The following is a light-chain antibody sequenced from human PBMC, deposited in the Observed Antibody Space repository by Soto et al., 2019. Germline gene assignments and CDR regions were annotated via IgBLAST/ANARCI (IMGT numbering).Light chain of an antibody. Sequence: DIVLTQTPLSLSVTPGQPASISCKPSQSLLHSDGKTYLYWYLQKPGHPPQLMIYEVSNRFSGIPARFSGSGSGTDFTLTISSLEPEDFAVYYCQQYLQWPLTFGGGTKVDIK. CDR1: QSLLHSDGKTY. J-gene: IGKJ4*01. V-gene: IGKV2D-29*01. CDR2: EVS. CDR3: QQYLQWPLT.